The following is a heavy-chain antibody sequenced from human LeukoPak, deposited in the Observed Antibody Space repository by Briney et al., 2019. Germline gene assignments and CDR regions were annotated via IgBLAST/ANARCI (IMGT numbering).Heavy chain of an antibody. CDR1: GGSISSGSYY. Sequence: SQTLSLTCTVSGGSISSGSYYWSWIRQPAWKGLEWIGRIYSSGSTNYNPSLKSRVTISLDTSKNQFSLKLSSVTAADTAVYYCARGTTVVTSIDYWGQGTLVTVSS. CDR3: ARGTTVVTSIDY. J-gene: IGHJ4*02. CDR2: IYSSGST. D-gene: IGHD4-23*01. V-gene: IGHV4-61*02.